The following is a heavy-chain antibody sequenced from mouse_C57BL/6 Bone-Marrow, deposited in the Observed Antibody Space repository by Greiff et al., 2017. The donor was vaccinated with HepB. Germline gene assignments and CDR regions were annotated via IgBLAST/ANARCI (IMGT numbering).Heavy chain of an antibody. CDR2: IDPENGDT. D-gene: IGHD1-1*01. Sequence: EVKLQESGAELVRPGASVKLSCTASGFNIKDDYMHWVKQRPEQGLEWIGWIDPENGDTEYASKFQGKATITADTSSNTAYLQLSSLTSEDTSVYYCTSFAVVALANWYYFDYWGQGTTLTVSS. CDR1: GFNIKDDY. CDR3: TSFAVVALANWYYFDY. J-gene: IGHJ2*01. V-gene: IGHV14-4*01.